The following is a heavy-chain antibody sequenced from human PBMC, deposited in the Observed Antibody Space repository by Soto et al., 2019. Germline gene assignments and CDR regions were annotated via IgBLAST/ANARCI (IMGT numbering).Heavy chain of an antibody. CDR1: GGSLSNYG. Sequence: QVQLVQSGAEVKKPGSSVKVSRKASGGSLSNYGISWVRQAPGQGLEWMGAIIPVFGTPNYAQKFQDRVTITADESTTTVYMEVRSLTSEDTAVYYCARGDATKIVVTTYYGMDVWGQGTTVTVSS. V-gene: IGHV1-69*12. J-gene: IGHJ6*02. CDR3: ARGDATKIVVTTYYGMDV. CDR2: IIPVFGTP. D-gene: IGHD3-22*01.